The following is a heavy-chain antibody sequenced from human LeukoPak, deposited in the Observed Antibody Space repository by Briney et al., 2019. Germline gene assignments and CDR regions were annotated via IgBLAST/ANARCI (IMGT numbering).Heavy chain of an antibody. CDR1: GGSISSYY. V-gene: IGHV4-59*01. J-gene: IGHJ3*02. D-gene: IGHD1-14*01. CDR3: ARGLNNRKSGRRFDVFEI. Sequence: SETLSLACTVSGGSISSYYWSWIRQPPGKGLEWIGYIYYSGSTNYNPSLKSRVTISADTSKNQFSLRLRSVTAADTAVYYCARGLNNRKSGRRFDVFEIWGQGTMVTVSS. CDR2: IYYSGST.